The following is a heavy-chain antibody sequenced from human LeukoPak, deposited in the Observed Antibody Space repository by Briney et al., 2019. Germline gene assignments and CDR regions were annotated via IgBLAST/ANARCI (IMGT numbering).Heavy chain of an antibody. J-gene: IGHJ4*02. D-gene: IGHD6-19*01. CDR1: GFTFSSYA. CDR2: ISGSGGST. V-gene: IGHV3-23*01. CDR3: AKPHSSGWYWIYFDY. Sequence: GGSLRLSCAASGFTFSSYAMSWVRQAPGKGLEWVSAISGSGGSTYYADSVKGRFTISRDNSKNTLYLQMNSLRAEDTAVYYRAKPHSSGWYWIYFDYWGQGTLVTVSS.